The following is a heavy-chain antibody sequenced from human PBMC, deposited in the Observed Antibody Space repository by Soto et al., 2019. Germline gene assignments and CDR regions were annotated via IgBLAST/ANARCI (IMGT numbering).Heavy chain of an antibody. D-gene: IGHD3-22*01. V-gene: IGHV3-23*01. CDR3: ATDFYYYDSSGEPHDY. CDR1: GFTFSSYA. Sequence: GGSLRLSCAASGFTFSSYAMSWVRQAPGKGLEWVSAISGSGGSTYYADSVKGRFTISRDNSKNTLYLQMNSLRAEDTAVYYCATDFYYYDSSGEPHDYWGQGTLVTVSS. J-gene: IGHJ4*02. CDR2: ISGSGGST.